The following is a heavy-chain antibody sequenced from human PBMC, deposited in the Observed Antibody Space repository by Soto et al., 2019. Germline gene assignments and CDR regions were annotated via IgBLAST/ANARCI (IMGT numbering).Heavy chain of an antibody. D-gene: IGHD3-16*01. Sequence: PGGSLSLSCAASGFTFNSYSMNWVRQAPGKGLEWVSYISSSSSTIYYADSVKGRFTISRDNAKNSLYLQMNSLRAEDTAVYYCARDLQQYDYIWGSPTDYWGQGTLVTVSS. CDR2: ISSSSSTI. CDR3: ARDLQQYDYIWGSPTDY. CDR1: GFTFNSYS. J-gene: IGHJ4*02. V-gene: IGHV3-48*01.